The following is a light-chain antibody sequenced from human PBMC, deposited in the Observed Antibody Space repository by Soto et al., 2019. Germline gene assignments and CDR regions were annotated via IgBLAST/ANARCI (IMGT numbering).Light chain of an antibody. CDR3: AAWDVSLNGVV. J-gene: IGLJ2*01. CDR1: SSNIGSKT. V-gene: IGLV1-44*01. CDR2: DDS. Sequence: QPVLTQPPSASGTPGQRVTITCSGGSSNIGSKTVSWFQHLPGAAPKLLIYDDSERPTGVPDRFSGSKSGTSASLAISGLQSEDDADYYCAAWDVSLNGVVFGGGTKLTVL.